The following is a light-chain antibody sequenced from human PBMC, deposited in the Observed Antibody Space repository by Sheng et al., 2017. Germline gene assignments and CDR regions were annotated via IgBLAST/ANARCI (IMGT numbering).Light chain of an antibody. Sequence: QSALTQPASVSGSPGQSITISCTGTSSDVGAYNYVSWYQQHPGKVPTLIIYNVTYRPSGISNRFSASKSGNSASLTIAGLQAADEATYYCSSFTLSSTIVFGGGTKLTVL. V-gene: IGLV2-14*01. CDR3: SSFTLSSTIV. CDR1: SSDVGAYNY. CDR2: NVT. J-gene: IGLJ3*02.